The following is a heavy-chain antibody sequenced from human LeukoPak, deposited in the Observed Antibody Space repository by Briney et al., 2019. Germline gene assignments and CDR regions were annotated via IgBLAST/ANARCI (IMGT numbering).Heavy chain of an antibody. CDR2: VNPNSGNT. CDR1: GYTFTSYD. CDR3: ARGASYYDFWSGYYIDY. Sequence: ASVKVSCKASGYTFTSYDINWVRQATGQGLEWMGWVNPNSGNTGYAQKFQGRVTMTRNTSISTAYMELSSLRSEDTAVYYCARGASYYDFWSGYYIDYWGQGTLVTVSS. D-gene: IGHD3-3*01. V-gene: IGHV1-8*01. J-gene: IGHJ4*02.